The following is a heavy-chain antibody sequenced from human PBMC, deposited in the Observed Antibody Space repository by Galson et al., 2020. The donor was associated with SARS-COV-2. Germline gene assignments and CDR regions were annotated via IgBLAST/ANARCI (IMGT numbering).Heavy chain of an antibody. J-gene: IGHJ4*02. CDR3: ARGRGYYPTGYFDY. CDR1: GYTFTSYA. D-gene: IGHD3-3*01. Sequence: ASVKVSCKASGYTFTSYAMHWVRQAPGQRLERMGWINAGNGNTKYSQKFQGRVTITRDTSASTAYMELSSLRSEDTAVYYCARGRGYYPTGYFDYWGQGTLVTVSS. CDR2: INAGNGNT. V-gene: IGHV1-3*01.